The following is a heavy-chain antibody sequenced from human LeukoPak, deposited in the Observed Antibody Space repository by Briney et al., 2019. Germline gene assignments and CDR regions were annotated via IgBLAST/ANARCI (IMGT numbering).Heavy chain of an antibody. CDR1: GYSFTSYW. D-gene: IGHD2-15*01. CDR2: IYPGDSDT. CDR3: GKPRGSATTDAYDI. Sequence: GESLKISCKGSGYSFTSYWIGWVRQMPGKGLEWMGIIYPGDSDTRYSPSFQGQVTISADKSVSTAYLQWRSLKASDTAMYYCGKPRGSATTDAYDIWGQGTMVTVSS. J-gene: IGHJ3*02. V-gene: IGHV5-51*01.